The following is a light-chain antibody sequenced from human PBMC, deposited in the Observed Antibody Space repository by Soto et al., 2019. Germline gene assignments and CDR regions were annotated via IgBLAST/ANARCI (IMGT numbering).Light chain of an antibody. CDR1: QGVSRK. J-gene: IGKJ4*01. Sequence: DIVMTQSPATLSVAPGERVTFSCRASQGVSRKLAWYQHKPGQAPRLLISGASTRATGIPARFSGSGSGTEFNLTISSLQCEDCAMYYCQQYHTWPITFGGGTKVEIK. V-gene: IGKV3-15*01. CDR2: GAS. CDR3: QQYHTWPIT.